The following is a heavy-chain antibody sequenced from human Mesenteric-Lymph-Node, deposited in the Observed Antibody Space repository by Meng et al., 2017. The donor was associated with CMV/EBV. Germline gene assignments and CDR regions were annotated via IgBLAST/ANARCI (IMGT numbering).Heavy chain of an antibody. CDR2: ISYSGST. V-gene: IGHV4-31*02. D-gene: IGHD3-9*01. Sequence: GYYWSWIRQHRGKGLEWIGYISYSGSTYYNPSLKSRVTISVDTSEDQFSLELSSVTAADAAVYYCARDLGYDTLTGYDNYNGVDVWGQGTTVTVSS. CDR3: ARDLGYDTLTGYDNYNGVDV. J-gene: IGHJ6*02. CDR1: GYY.